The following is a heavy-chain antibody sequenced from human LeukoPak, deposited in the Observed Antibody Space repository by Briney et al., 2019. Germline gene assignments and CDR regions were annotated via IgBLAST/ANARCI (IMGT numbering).Heavy chain of an antibody. D-gene: IGHD3-9*01. J-gene: IGHJ5*02. CDR3: AKDSYYDILTGDPLNWFDP. CDR2: ISGSGGST. Sequence: PGGSLRLSCAASGFTFSSYAMSWVRQAPGKGLEWVSAISGSGGSTYYADSVKGRFTISRDNSKNTLYLQMNSLRAEDTAVYYCAKDSYYDILTGDPLNWFDPWGQGTLVTVSS. CDR1: GFTFSSYA. V-gene: IGHV3-23*01.